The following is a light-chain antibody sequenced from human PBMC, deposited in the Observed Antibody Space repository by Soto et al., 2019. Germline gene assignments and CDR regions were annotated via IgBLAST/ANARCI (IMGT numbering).Light chain of an antibody. CDR1: SSDVGGYNY. CDR2: DVS. V-gene: IGLV2-14*01. Sequence: QSVLTQPASVSGSPGQSITISCTGTSSDVGGYNYVSWYQQHPGKAPKLMISDVSNRPSGVSNRFSGSKSGNTASLTISGLQAEDEGDYYCSSYTGSSTPLVFGGGTKLTVL. CDR3: SSYTGSSTPLV. J-gene: IGLJ2*01.